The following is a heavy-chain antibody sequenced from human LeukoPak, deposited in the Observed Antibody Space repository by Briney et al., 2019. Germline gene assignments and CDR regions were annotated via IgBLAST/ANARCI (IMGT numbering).Heavy chain of an antibody. CDR2: TIPIFGTA. CDR3: ASSEQLVRITDYYYYMDV. CDR1: GGTFSSYA. J-gene: IGHJ6*03. V-gene: IGHV1-69*05. Sequence: VASVKVSCKASGGTFSSYAISWVRQAPGQGLEWMGGTIPIFGTANYAQKFQGRVTITTDESTSTAYMELSSLRSEDTAVYYCASSEQLVRITDYYYYMDVWGKGTTVTVSS. D-gene: IGHD6-6*01.